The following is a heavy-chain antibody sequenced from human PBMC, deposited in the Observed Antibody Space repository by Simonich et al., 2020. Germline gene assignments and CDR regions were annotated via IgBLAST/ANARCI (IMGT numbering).Heavy chain of an antibody. V-gene: IGHV4-34*01. J-gene: IGHJ3*02. Sequence: QVQLQQWGAGLLKPSETLSLTCAVYGGSFSGNYWSWNRQPPGKGLEWIGEINHSETTNYNPSLKSRDTISVDTSKNQFSLKLSSVTSADTAVYYCARGKGWKNAFDIWGQGTMVTVSS. CDR2: INHSETT. D-gene: IGHD1-1*01. CDR1: GGSFSGNY. CDR3: ARGKGWKNAFDI.